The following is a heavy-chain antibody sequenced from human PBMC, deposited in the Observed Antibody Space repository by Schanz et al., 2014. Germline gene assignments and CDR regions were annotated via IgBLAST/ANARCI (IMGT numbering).Heavy chain of an antibody. J-gene: IGHJ4*02. CDR1: GFTVSNYG. D-gene: IGHD6-13*01. CDR3: AKGIYTSSWSFDY. Sequence: QFQLVESGGGVVQPGRSLRLSCAASGFTVSNYGMHWVRQAPGKGLEWVTALSYDGNREYYADSVKGRLTISRDNSLNTLYLQMNSLRAEDTAVYYCAKGIYTSSWSFDYWGQGTLITVSS. CDR2: LSYDGNRE. V-gene: IGHV3-30*18.